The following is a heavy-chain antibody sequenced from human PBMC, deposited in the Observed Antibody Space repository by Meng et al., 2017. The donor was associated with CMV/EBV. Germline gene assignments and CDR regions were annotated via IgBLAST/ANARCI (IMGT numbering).Heavy chain of an antibody. V-gene: IGHV3-21*01. CDR1: GFTFSSYS. J-gene: IGHJ4*02. D-gene: IGHD1-26*01. CDR3: ARGRLGSYSSVDY. Sequence: ESLKISCAASGFTFSSYSMNWVRQAPGKGLEWVSSISSSSSYIYYADSVKGRFTISRDNAKNSLYLQMNSLRAEDTAVYYCARGRLGSYSSVDYWGQGTLVTVSS. CDR2: ISSSSSYI.